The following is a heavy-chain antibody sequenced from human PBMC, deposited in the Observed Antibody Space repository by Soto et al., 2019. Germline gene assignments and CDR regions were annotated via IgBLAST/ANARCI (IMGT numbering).Heavy chain of an antibody. CDR1: GFTFSSYG. CDR3: AKVVREGATGSYSYFDY. J-gene: IGHJ4*02. V-gene: IGHV3-30*18. D-gene: IGHD1-26*01. Sequence: GGSLRLSCAASGFTFSSYGMHWVRQAPGKGLEWVAVISYDGSNKYYADSVKGRFTISRDNSKNTLYLQMNSLRAEDTAVYYCAKVVREGATGSYSYFDYWGQGT. CDR2: ISYDGSNK.